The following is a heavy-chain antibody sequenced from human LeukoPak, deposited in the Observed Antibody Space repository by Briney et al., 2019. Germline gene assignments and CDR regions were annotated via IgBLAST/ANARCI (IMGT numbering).Heavy chain of an antibody. D-gene: IGHD4-17*01. V-gene: IGHV3-23*01. CDR2: ISGSGSST. CDR1: GFTFSSYA. Sequence: GGSLRLSCAASGFTFSSYAMSWVRQAPGKGLEWVSAISGSGSSTYYADSVKGRFTISRDNSKNTLYLQMNSLRAEDTAVYYCAKVRRYGDYVSAQDYWGQGTLVTVSS. CDR3: AKVRRYGDYVSAQDY. J-gene: IGHJ4*02.